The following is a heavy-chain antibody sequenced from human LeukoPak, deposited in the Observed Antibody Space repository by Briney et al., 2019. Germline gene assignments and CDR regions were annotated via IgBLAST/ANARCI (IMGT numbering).Heavy chain of an antibody. Sequence: GGSLRLSCAASGYTFSSYSKNWVRQAPGKGLEWVSYISSSSSTIYYADSVKGRFTISRDNAKNSLYLQMNSLRAEDTAVYYCARDRISKVGFDPWGQGTLVTVSS. CDR2: ISSSSSTI. V-gene: IGHV3-48*01. CDR3: ARDRISKVGFDP. J-gene: IGHJ5*02. CDR1: GYTFSSYS. D-gene: IGHD2/OR15-2a*01.